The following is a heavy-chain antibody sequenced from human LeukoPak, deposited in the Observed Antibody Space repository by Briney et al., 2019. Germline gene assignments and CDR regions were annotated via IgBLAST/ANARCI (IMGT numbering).Heavy chain of an antibody. D-gene: IGHD3-22*01. Sequence: GGSLRLSCAASGFTFSSYEMNWVRQAPGKGLEWVSYISSSSSTIYYADSVKGRFTISRDNAKNSLYLQMSSLRAEDTAVYYYAREPTPHSSGYFGYWGQGTLVTVSS. J-gene: IGHJ4*02. CDR2: ISSSSSTI. CDR1: GFTFSSYE. V-gene: IGHV3-48*01. CDR3: AREPTPHSSGYFGY.